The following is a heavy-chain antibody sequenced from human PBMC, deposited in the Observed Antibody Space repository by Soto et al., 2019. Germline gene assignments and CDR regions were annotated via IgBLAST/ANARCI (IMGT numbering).Heavy chain of an antibody. J-gene: IGHJ4*02. CDR1: GGSISSGNYY. V-gene: IGHV4-31*03. CDR2: MYYSGST. CDR3: ARASSHDFWSGYRLDL. D-gene: IGHD3-3*01. Sequence: PSETLSLTCTVSGGSISSGNYYWTWIRQHPGKGLEWVGYMYYSGSTYYNPSLKSRVTISIDTSKNQFSLKLRSVTAADTAVYYCARASSHDFWSGYRLDLWGQGTLVTVSS.